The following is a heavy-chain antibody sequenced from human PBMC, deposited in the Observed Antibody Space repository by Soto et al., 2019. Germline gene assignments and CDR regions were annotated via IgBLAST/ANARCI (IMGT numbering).Heavy chain of an antibody. V-gene: IGHV3-30*19. CDR3: ARWGTTGGLDV. D-gene: IGHD5-12*01. CDR1: GFIFRSYV. J-gene: IGHJ4*02. CDR2: TSYDGSNT. Sequence: QVQRVESGGGVVQPGTSLRLSCVGSGFIFRSYVIHWVRQAQGKGLEWVALTSYDGSNTYYDDSVKGRFTISRDNSRNTVDLQMDSLRLEDAALYDCARWGTTGGLDVWGQGTLVSVSS.